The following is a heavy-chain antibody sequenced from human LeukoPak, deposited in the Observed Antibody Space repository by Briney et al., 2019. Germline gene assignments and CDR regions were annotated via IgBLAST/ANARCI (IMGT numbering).Heavy chain of an antibody. J-gene: IGHJ4*02. CDR2: INKDGSAR. CDR3: ARNRGWQQFDY. V-gene: IGHV3-7*01. Sequence: GGSLRLSCAASGFTFSSYWMSWVRQAPGKGLEWVANINKDGSARNYLESVKGRFTISRDNSKNSLYLQMNNLRAEDTAVYYCARNRGWQQFDYWGQGTLVTVSS. D-gene: IGHD5-24*01. CDR1: GFTFSSYW.